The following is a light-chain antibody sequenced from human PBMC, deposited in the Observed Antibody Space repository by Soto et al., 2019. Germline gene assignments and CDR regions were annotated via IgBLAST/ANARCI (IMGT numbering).Light chain of an antibody. CDR2: GAS. J-gene: IGKJ1*01. CDR1: QSISNY. V-gene: IGKV1-39*01. CDR3: LQYSSHSWT. Sequence: DIQMTQSPSSLSASVGDRVTITCRASQSISNYLNWYQQKPGKAPKLLIYGASSLQSGVSSRFSGSGSGTEFTLTISRLQPDDVATYYCLQYSSHSWTFGQGTKVDI.